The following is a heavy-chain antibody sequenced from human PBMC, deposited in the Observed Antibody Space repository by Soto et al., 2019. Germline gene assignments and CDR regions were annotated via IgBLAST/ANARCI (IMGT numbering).Heavy chain of an antibody. D-gene: IGHD4-17*01. CDR3: ARDSTDYGLLY. J-gene: IGHJ4*02. Sequence: QVQLVESGGGVVQPGRSLRLSCAASGFTFSSYGMQWVRQAPGKGLEWVAVIWYDGSNKYYADSVKGRFTISRDNSKNTLYLQMNSLRAEDTAVYYCARDSTDYGLLYWGQGTLVTVSS. V-gene: IGHV3-33*01. CDR1: GFTFSSYG. CDR2: IWYDGSNK.